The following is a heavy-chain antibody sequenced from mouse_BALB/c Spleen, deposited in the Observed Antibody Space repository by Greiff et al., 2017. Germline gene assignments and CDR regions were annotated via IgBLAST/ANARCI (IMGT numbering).Heavy chain of an antibody. Sequence: EVMLVESGGGLVKPGGSLKLSCAASGFTFSSYAMSWVRQTPEKRLEWVATISSGGSYTYYPDSVKGRFTISRDNAKNTLYLQMSSLRSEDTAMYYCARFYYDYDEGFGNYWGQGTTLTVSS. V-gene: IGHV5-9-1*01. CDR3: ARFYYDYDEGFGNY. J-gene: IGHJ2*01. D-gene: IGHD2-4*01. CDR1: GFTFSSYA. CDR2: ISSGGSYT.